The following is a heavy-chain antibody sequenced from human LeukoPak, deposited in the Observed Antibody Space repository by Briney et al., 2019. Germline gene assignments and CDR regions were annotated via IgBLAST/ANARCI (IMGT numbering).Heavy chain of an antibody. D-gene: IGHD1-26*01. J-gene: IGHJ4*02. Sequence: GRSLRLSCAASGFTFSSYAMHWVRQAPGKGLEWVAVISYDGSNKYYADSVKGPFTISRDNSKNTLYLQMNSLRAEDTAVYYCARDPPYSGSYYFDYWGQGTLVTVSS. CDR1: GFTFSSYA. V-gene: IGHV3-30-3*01. CDR3: ARDPPYSGSYYFDY. CDR2: ISYDGSNK.